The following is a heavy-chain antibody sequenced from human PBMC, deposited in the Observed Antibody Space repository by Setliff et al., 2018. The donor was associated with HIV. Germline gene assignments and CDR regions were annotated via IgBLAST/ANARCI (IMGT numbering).Heavy chain of an antibody. CDR1: GHTLTSYG. J-gene: IGHJ3*02. Sequence: ASMKVSCKASGHTLTSYGISWVRQAPGQGLEWMGWISVYNDDTSYAQKFQGRVTMTTDTSTGTAYMELRSLRSDDTAMYYCARDVSGSYHLDAFDIWGQGTMVTVSS. V-gene: IGHV1-18*01. CDR2: ISVYNDDT. CDR3: ARDVSGSYHLDAFDI. D-gene: IGHD1-26*01.